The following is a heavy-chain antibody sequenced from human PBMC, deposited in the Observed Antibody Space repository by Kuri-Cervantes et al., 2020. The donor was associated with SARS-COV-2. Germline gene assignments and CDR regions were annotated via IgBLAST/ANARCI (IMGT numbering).Heavy chain of an antibody. V-gene: IGHV3-74*01. J-gene: IGHJ6*02. CDR2: INSDGSST. D-gene: IGHD3-9*01. CDR3: ARGPYYDILTGYYTRRHYYGMDV. Sequence: GSLRLSCAASGVTFSSYWMHWVRQAPGKGLVWVSRINSDGSSTSYADSVKGRFTISRDNAKNTLYLQMNSLRAEDTAVYYCARGPYYDILTGYYTRRHYYGMDVWGQGTTVTVSS. CDR1: GVTFSSYW.